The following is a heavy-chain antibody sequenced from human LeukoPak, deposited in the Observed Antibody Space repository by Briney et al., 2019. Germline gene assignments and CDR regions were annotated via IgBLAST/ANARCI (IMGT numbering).Heavy chain of an antibody. Sequence: GGSLRLSCAASGFTFSDYYMSWIRQAPGKGLEWVSYISSSGSTIYYADSVKGRFTISRDNAKNSLYLQMNSLRAEDTAVYYCARDMKYYDSSGPGDDWGQGTLVTVSS. D-gene: IGHD3-22*01. J-gene: IGHJ4*02. CDR1: GFTFSDYY. CDR2: ISSSGSTI. CDR3: ARDMKYYDSSGPGDD. V-gene: IGHV3-11*01.